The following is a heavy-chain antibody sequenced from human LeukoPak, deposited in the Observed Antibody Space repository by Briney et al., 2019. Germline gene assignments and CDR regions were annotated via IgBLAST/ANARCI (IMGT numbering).Heavy chain of an antibody. CDR2: IEYGGSA. CDR1: GDSSRGDVYY. V-gene: IGHV4-39*01. D-gene: IGHD3-10*01. J-gene: IGHJ4*02. CDR3: ARLVHGSASVGDRFDS. Sequence: SETLSLTCTVSGDSSRGDVYYWGWIRQPPGKGLEWIGNIEYGGSAYYNPSLQGRFTLSVDMSQNQFSLQLSSVTAADTAVYFCARLVHGSASVGDRFDSWGRGTLVTVSS.